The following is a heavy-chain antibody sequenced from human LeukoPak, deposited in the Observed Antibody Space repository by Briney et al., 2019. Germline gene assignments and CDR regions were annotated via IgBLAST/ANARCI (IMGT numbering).Heavy chain of an antibody. CDR2: INHSGST. D-gene: IGHD2-2*01. J-gene: IGHJ6*03. V-gene: IGHV4-34*01. CDR1: GGSFSGYY. Sequence: SETLSLTCTVYGGSFSGYYWSWIRQPPGKGLEWIGDINHSGSTNYNPSLKSRVTISVDTSKNQFSLKLSSVTAADTAVYYCARGRKAAAIPNYYYYYYMDVWGKGTTVTVSS. CDR3: ARGRKAAAIPNYYYYYYMDV.